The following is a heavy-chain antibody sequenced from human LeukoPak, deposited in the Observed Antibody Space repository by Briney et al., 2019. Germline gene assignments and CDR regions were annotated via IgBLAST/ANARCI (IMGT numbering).Heavy chain of an antibody. CDR1: GFTFSSYS. D-gene: IGHD6-13*01. CDR3: ASIPGIAAAGSP. V-gene: IGHV3-21*01. CDR2: ISSSSSYI. J-gene: IGHJ5*02. Sequence: GGSLRLSCAASGFTFSSYSMNWVRQAPGKGLEWVSSISSSSSYIYYADSVKGRFTISRDNAKNSLYLQMNSLRAEGTAVYYCASIPGIAAAGSPWGQGTLVTVSS.